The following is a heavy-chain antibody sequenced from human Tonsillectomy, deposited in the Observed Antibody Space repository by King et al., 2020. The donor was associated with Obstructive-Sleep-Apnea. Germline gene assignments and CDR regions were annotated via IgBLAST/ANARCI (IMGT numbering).Heavy chain of an antibody. D-gene: IGHD3-22*01. Sequence: QLVQSGGGVVQPGRSLRLSCAASGFTFSSYGMHWVRQAPGKGLEWVAVIWYDGSNKYYADSVKGRFTISRDNSKNTLYLQMNSLRAEDTAVYYCAGDLPYYYDSSGYRGDAFDIWGQGTMVTVSS. J-gene: IGHJ3*02. V-gene: IGHV3-33*01. CDR2: IWYDGSNK. CDR3: AGDLPYYYDSSGYRGDAFDI. CDR1: GFTFSSYG.